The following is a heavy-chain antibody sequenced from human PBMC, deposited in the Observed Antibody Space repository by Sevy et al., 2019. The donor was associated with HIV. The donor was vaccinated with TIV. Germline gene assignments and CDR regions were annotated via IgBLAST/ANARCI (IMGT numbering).Heavy chain of an antibody. J-gene: IGHJ5*02. Sequence: ASVKVSCKASGYTFTSYYMHWVRQAPGQGLEWMGIINPSGGSTSYAQKFQGRVTMTRDTSTSTVYMELSSLRPEDTAVYYCARDHSFDDYGRRGDGNWFDPRGQGTLVTVSS. D-gene: IGHD3-16*01. CDR1: GYTFTSYY. CDR3: ARDHSFDDYGRRGDGNWFDP. V-gene: IGHV1-46*03. CDR2: INPSGGST.